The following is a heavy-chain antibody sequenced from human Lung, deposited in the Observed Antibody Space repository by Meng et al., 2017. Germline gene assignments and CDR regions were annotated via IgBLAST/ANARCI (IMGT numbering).Heavy chain of an antibody. CDR2: INPKSGDT. D-gene: IGHD6-25*01. J-gene: IGHJ4*02. CDR1: GYNFPDYY. CDR3: ARDEDISAAGKLFGDY. V-gene: IGHV1-2*06. Sequence: QVQLVQSGAEVKKPGGSVKVSCKPSGYNFPDYYIHWVRRAPGQGLEWMGRINPKSGDTHYAQKFQARVTMTGDTSISTAYMELSGLRSDDTAMYYCARDEDISAAGKLFGDYWGQGTLVTVSS.